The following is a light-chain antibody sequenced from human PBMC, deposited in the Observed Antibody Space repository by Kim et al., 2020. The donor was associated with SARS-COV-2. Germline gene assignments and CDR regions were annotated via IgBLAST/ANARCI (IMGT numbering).Light chain of an antibody. CDR1: QSVSSN. V-gene: IGKV3-15*01. CDR3: QQYNNWPPWT. J-gene: IGKJ1*01. Sequence: SPGERATLSCRASQSVSSNLAWYQQKPGQAPRLLIYGAATRATGIPARFSGSGSGTEFTLTISSLQSEDFAVYYCQQYNNWPPWTFGQGTKVEIK. CDR2: GAA.